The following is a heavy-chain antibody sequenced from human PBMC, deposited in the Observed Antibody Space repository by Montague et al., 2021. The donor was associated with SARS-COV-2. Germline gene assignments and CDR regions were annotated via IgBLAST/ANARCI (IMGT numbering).Heavy chain of an antibody. CDR2: VHHSGNA. V-gene: IGHV4-4*02. J-gene: IGHJ5*02. D-gene: IGHD7-27*01. Sequence: SETLSLTCAVSVGSLSPPPYWRWVRQPPWKALAWIGQVHHSGNANYNASFNGRATISVDKSKNQFSLTLTSVTAADTAVYYCACDRITRGWLDPWGQGTLVNVSS. CDR1: VGSLSPPPY. CDR3: ACDRITRGWLDP.